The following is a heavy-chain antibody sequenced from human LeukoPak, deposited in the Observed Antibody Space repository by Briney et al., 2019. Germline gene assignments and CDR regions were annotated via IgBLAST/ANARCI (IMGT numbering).Heavy chain of an antibody. CDR1: GGPTSSHY. Sequence: PSETLSLTCTVSGGPTSSHYWSWIRQPPGRELEWIGYIYYSGSTNYNPSLKSRVTISVDTSKNQSSLKLSSVTAADTAVYYCARHFDSSPPVDYWGQGTLVTVSS. CDR3: ARHFDSSPPVDY. D-gene: IGHD3-22*01. CDR2: IYYSGST. J-gene: IGHJ4*02. V-gene: IGHV4-59*08.